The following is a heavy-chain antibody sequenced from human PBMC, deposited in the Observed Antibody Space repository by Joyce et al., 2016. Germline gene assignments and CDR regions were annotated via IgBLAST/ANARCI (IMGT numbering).Heavy chain of an antibody. CDR2: VYPDDSNT. V-gene: IGHV5-51*03. D-gene: IGHD2-2*03. Sequence: EVQLVQSGAEVKKPGESLKISCKGYGYSFFVNWIVWVRQMPGKGMVWMGIVYPDDSNTKDGPSYKGKVNDSADRSIRTAYLQWDSLKASDTAIYSCARLNGYCSRTNCQMRNHWFDPWGQGTPVTVSS. CDR3: ARLNGYCSRTNCQMRNHWFDP. J-gene: IGHJ5*02. CDR1: GYSFFVNW.